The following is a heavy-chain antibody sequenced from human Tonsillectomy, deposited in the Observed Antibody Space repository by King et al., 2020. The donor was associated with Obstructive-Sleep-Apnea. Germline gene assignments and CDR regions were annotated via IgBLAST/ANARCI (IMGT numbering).Heavy chain of an antibody. CDR2: ISYDGSKT. J-gene: IGHJ4*02. D-gene: IGHD3-22*01. Sequence: VPLVASGGGVVPPGRSLRLSCAASGFMFGSYGMPWVRQAPARGLDWVAAISYDGSKTYYSDSVKGRFTISRDNSKNTIYLHMNSLRPEDTAIYYCARDIGHDNSGPPWDWGQGTLVAVAS. CDR1: GFMFGSYG. CDR3: ARDIGHDNSGPPWD. V-gene: IGHV3-30*01.